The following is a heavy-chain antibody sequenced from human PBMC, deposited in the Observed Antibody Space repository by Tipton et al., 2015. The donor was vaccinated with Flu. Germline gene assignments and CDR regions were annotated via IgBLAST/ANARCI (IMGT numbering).Heavy chain of an antibody. D-gene: IGHD3-16*01. Sequence: GSLRLSCEASGFTVSTNYMGWVRQAPGKGLEWVSVIYRGDRTYYADAVKGRFTTSRDNSKNTLYVQMNSLRVEDTAVYYCARVREADYAYGMDVWGQGTTVTV. CDR3: ARVREADYAYGMDV. CDR2: IYRGDRT. CDR1: GFTVSTNY. J-gene: IGHJ6*02. V-gene: IGHV3-53*01.